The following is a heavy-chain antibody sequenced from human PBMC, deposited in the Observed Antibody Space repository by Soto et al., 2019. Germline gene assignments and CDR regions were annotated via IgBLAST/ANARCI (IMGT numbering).Heavy chain of an antibody. Sequence: VGSLRLSCSASGFVFSSYGMHWVRQTPGKGLEWVTFISNDGSSQHHGDSVKGRITVSRDNSKNTVYLEMSNVRAEDTAIYYWAKERWRIKGHFDSWGKGTLVTVSS. CDR3: AKERWRIKGHFDS. J-gene: IGHJ4*02. D-gene: IGHD1-20*01. V-gene: IGHV3-30*02. CDR1: GFVFSSYG. CDR2: ISNDGSSQ.